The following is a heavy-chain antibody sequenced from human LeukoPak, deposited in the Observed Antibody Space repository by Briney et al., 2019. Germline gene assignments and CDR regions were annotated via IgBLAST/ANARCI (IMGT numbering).Heavy chain of an antibody. V-gene: IGHV1-8*01. CDR3: ARWVEVKDGAFDI. J-gene: IGHJ3*02. CDR1: GYTSTSYD. D-gene: IGHD5-24*01. CDR2: MNPNSGNT. Sequence: GASVKVSCKASGYTSTSYDINWVRQATGQGLEWMGWMNPNSGNTGCAQKFQGRVTMTRNTSISTAYMELSSLRSEDTAVYYCARWVEVKDGAFDIWGQGTMVTVSS.